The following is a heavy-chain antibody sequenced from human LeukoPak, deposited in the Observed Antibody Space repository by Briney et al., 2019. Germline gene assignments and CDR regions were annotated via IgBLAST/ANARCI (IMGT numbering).Heavy chain of an antibody. D-gene: IGHD3-10*01. V-gene: IGHV3-7*03. CDR3: ARDRGWRTSDY. CDR2: IKEDGSEK. J-gene: IGHJ4*02. Sequence: PGGSLRLSCAASGFTFSTYWMGWVRQAPGKGLEWLGNIKEDGSEKYYVDFVKGRFTISRDNAKNSLSLQMNSLRVEDTAIYYCARDRGWRTSDYWGQGILVTVSS. CDR1: GFTFSTYW.